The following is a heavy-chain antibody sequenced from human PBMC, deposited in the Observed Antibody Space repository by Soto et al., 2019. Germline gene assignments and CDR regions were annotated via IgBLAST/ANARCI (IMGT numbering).Heavy chain of an antibody. V-gene: IGHV4-59*01. D-gene: IGHD2-2*02. CDR2: IYYSGST. CDR3: ARATGIHCSSTSCYSYYGMDV. Sequence: SETLSLTCTVSGGSISSYYWSWIRQPPGKGLEWIGYIYYSGSTNYNPSLKSRVTISVDTSKDQFSLKLSSVTAADTAVYYCARATGIHCSSTSCYSYYGMDVWGQGTTVTVSS. CDR1: GGSISSYY. J-gene: IGHJ6*02.